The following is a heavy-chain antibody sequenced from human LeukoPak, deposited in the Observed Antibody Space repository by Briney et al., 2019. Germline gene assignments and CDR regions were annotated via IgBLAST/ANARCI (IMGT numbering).Heavy chain of an antibody. CDR1: GHTFTSYD. Sequence: ASVKVSCKASGHTFTSYDINWVRQATGQGLEWVGWMNPGSGKTGYAQKFQGRVTITASTSTSTGYMELSSLTSEDTAVYYCARYRSAAYYFEYWGQGTLVTVSS. CDR3: ARYRSAAYYFEY. CDR2: MNPGSGKT. V-gene: IGHV1-8*03. J-gene: IGHJ4*02. D-gene: IGHD4-11*01.